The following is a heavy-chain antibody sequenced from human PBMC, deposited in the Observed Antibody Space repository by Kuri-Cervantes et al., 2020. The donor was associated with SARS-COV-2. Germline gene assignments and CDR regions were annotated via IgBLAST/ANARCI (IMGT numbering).Heavy chain of an antibody. D-gene: IGHD1-7*01. V-gene: IGHV3-30*04. Sequence: GESLKISCAASGFTFNTCAMHWVRQAPGKGLEWVAMISSDGSNKSYADSVKGRFTISRDNSKNTLYLQMNSLKTEDTAVYYCTTDQPFWAGTTGPFDYWGQGTLVTVSS. J-gene: IGHJ4*02. CDR2: ISSDGSNK. CDR3: TTDQPFWAGTTGPFDY. CDR1: GFTFNTCA.